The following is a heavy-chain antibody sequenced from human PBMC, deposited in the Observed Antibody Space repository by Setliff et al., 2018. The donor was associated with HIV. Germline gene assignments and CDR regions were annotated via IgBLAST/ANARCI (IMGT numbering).Heavy chain of an antibody. D-gene: IGHD2-2*01. Sequence: ASVKVSCKVSGYTLTELSMHWVRQAPGKGLEWMGGFDTEDGETIYAQKFQGRVTMTEDTSTDTAYMELSSLRSEDTAVYYCATDRILGYCSSTSCSNAFDIWGQGTMVTVS. J-gene: IGHJ3*02. CDR3: ATDRILGYCSSTSCSNAFDI. V-gene: IGHV1-24*01. CDR1: GYTLTELS. CDR2: FDTEDGET.